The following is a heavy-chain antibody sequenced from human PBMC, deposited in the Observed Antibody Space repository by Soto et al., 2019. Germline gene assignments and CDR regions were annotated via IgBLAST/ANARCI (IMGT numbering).Heavy chain of an antibody. Sequence: QVQLVQSGAEVKKPGASVKVSCKASGYIFTNYAINWVRQAPGQGLEWVGWISAYNGDTNSAQNFQGRVTMTTDTSTTTAYMERRSLRSDATAVYYCVRGSIYSNSQSDLDYWGQGTLATVSS. J-gene: IGHJ4*02. CDR3: VRGSIYSNSQSDLDY. D-gene: IGHD1-26*01. CDR1: GYIFTNYA. CDR2: ISAYNGDT. V-gene: IGHV1-18*01.